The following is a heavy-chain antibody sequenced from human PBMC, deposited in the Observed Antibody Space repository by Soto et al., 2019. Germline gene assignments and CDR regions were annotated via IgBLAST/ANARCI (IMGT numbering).Heavy chain of an antibody. CDR3: ARIKLVDFFFINVDVYDMDV. CDR1: GFTLSNYA. CDR2: ISSDSRYI. V-gene: IGHV3-48*02. Sequence: EVQLVESGGGLVQPGGSLRLSCAASGFTLSNYAVNWVRQAPGKGLEWVSYISSDSRYIYHGDSVKGRFTISRDNARNSVSLQMNSLRDEDTAVYYCARIKLVDFFFINVDVYDMDVWGQGTPVTVSS. D-gene: IGHD2-15*01. J-gene: IGHJ6*02.